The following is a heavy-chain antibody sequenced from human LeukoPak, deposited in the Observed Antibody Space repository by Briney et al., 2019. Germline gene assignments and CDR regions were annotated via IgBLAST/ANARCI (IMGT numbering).Heavy chain of an antibody. V-gene: IGHV4-31*03. CDR3: ARGWFGEFYFDY. Sequence: TSETLSLTCTVSGGSISSGGYYWSWIRQHPGKGLEWIGYIYYSGSTYYNPSLKSRVTISVDTSKDQFSLRLSSVTAADTAVYYCARGWFGEFYFDYWGQGTLVAVSS. J-gene: IGHJ4*02. CDR1: GGSISSGGYY. CDR2: IYYSGST. D-gene: IGHD3-10*01.